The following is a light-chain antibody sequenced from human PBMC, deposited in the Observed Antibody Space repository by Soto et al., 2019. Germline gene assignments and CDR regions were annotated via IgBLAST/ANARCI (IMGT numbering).Light chain of an antibody. V-gene: IGKV1-5*03. J-gene: IGKJ4*01. CDR2: SAT. CDR1: QSIRSW. Sequence: DIQMTQSPSTVSASIGDRVTITCRASQSIRSWVAWYQQKPGKAPELLIYSATGLETGVPSRFSGSGFGTAFTLTISSLHPDDFATYYCQEYNGDSGLTFGGGTKVEIK. CDR3: QEYNGDSGLT.